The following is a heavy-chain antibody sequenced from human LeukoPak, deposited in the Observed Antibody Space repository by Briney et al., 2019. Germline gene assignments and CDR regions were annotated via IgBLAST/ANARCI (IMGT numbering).Heavy chain of an antibody. CDR1: GFIFGDYA. D-gene: IGHD6-13*01. CDR3: SRVGLPAAEKFDY. J-gene: IGHJ4*02. V-gene: IGHV3-49*05. CDR2: IRMKAHGGTT. Sequence: NPGGSLRLSCTASGFIFGDYAMTWFRQAPGKGLEWVGFIRMKAHGGTTEYAASVKGRFTISRDDSKSIAYLQMNGLKTEDTAVYYCSRVGLPAAEKFDYWGQGTLVTVSS.